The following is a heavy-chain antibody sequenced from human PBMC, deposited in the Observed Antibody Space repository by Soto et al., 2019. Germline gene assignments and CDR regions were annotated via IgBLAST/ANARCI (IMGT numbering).Heavy chain of an antibody. CDR2: IYPGDSDT. CDR1: GYSFTSYW. Sequence: LWESLKISCKGSGYSFTSYWIGWVRQMPGKGLEWMGIIYPGDSDTRYSPSFQGQVTISADKSISTAYLQWSSLKASDTAMYYCARCVLYGEYNYYYGMDVWGQGTTVPVSS. J-gene: IGHJ6*02. V-gene: IGHV5-51*01. D-gene: IGHD4-17*01. CDR3: ARCVLYGEYNYYYGMDV.